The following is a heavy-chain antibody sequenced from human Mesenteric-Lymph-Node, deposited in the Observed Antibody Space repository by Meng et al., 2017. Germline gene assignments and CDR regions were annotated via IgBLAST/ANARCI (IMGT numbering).Heavy chain of an antibody. Sequence: SETLSLTCTVSGGFISSYYWSWIRQPPGKGLEWIGYIYYSGSTNYNPSLKSRVTISVDTSKNQFSLKLSSVTAADTAVYYCARNGAYSLDHWGQGTLVTVSS. CDR2: IYYSGST. CDR1: GGFISSYY. V-gene: IGHV4-59*01. D-gene: IGHD2-15*01. J-gene: IGHJ4*02. CDR3: ARNGAYSLDH.